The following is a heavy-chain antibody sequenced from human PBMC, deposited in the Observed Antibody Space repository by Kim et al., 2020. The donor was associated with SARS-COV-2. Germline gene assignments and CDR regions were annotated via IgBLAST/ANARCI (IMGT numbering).Heavy chain of an antibody. D-gene: IGHD5-18*01. CDR2: IIPIFGTA. CDR3: ARGIGSPHTAMVTSWFDP. CDR1: GGTFSSYA. V-gene: IGHV1-69*13. Sequence: SVKVSCKASGGTFSSYAISWVRQAPGQGLEWMGGIIPIFGTANYAQKFQGRVTITADESTSTAYMELSSLRSEDTAVYYCARGIGSPHTAMVTSWFDPWGQGTLVTVSS. J-gene: IGHJ5*02.